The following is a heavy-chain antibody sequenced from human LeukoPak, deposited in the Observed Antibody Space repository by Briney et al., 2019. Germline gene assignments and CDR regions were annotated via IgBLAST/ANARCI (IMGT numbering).Heavy chain of an antibody. CDR1: GYTFTGYY. CDR2: INPNSGGT. Sequence: ASVKVSCKASGYTFTGYYMHWVGQAPGQGLEWMGWINPNSGGTNYAQKFQGRVTMTRDTSISTAYMELSRLRSDDTAVYYCAILSVTSVDAFDIWGQGTMVTVSS. V-gene: IGHV1-2*02. CDR3: AILSVTSVDAFDI. J-gene: IGHJ3*02. D-gene: IGHD4-17*01.